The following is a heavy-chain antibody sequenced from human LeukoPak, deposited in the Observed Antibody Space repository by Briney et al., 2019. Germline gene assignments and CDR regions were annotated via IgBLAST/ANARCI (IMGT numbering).Heavy chain of an antibody. V-gene: IGHV3-21*01. CDR3: AKAAKLPSITMLRGVRVYSYMDV. D-gene: IGHD3-10*01. CDR2: ISSSSSYI. J-gene: IGHJ6*03. Sequence: PGGSLRLSCAASGFTFSSYSMNWVRQAPGKGLEWVSSISSSSSYIYYADSVKGRFTISRDNAKNSLYLQMNSLRAEDAAVYYCAKAAKLPSITMLRGVRVYSYMDVWGKGTAVTVSS. CDR1: GFTFSSYS.